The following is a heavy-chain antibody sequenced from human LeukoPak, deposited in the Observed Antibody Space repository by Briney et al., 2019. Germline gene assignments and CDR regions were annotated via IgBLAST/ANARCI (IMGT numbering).Heavy chain of an antibody. CDR1: GGTFSSYA. J-gene: IGHJ5*02. CDR2: INPNSGGT. V-gene: IGHV1-2*02. CDR3: ARSITKYSSGSLNWFDP. D-gene: IGHD6-19*01. Sequence: ASVKVSCKASGGTFSSYAISWVRQAPGQGLEWMGWINPNSGGTNYAQKFQGRVTMTRDTSISTAYMELSRLRSDDTAVYYCARSITKYSSGSLNWFDPWGQGTLVTVSS.